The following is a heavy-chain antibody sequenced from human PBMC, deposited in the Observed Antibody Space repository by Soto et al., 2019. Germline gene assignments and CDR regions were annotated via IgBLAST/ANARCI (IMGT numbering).Heavy chain of an antibody. J-gene: IGHJ6*02. CDR3: ALASFGDYDFDYGLDV. CDR2: LSADNSKT. CDR1: PYTLGNYG. Sequence: QIRVVQSATEMRKPGASVRLSCKASPYTLGNYGIIWVRQAPGQGLEWLGWLSADNSKTTSAHSVQGRVALTTDTSRTTAFLELRSLTSDDTAIYYCALASFGDYDFDYGLDVWGQGTTVVVSS. D-gene: IGHD4-17*01. V-gene: IGHV1-18*01.